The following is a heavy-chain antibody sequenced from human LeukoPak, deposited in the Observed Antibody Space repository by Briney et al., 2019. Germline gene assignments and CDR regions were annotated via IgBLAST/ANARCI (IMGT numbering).Heavy chain of an antibody. CDR1: GFTFSNYW. J-gene: IGHJ4*02. CDR2: INSDGSST. CDR3: ARAFGLTDY. D-gene: IGHD3/OR15-3a*01. V-gene: IGHV3-74*01. Sequence: GGSLRLSCAGSGFTFSNYWMHWVRQAPGKGLVWVSGINSDGSSTNYADSVKGRFTISRDNAKNSLYLQMNSLRDEDTAVYYCARAFGLTDYWGQGTLVTVSS.